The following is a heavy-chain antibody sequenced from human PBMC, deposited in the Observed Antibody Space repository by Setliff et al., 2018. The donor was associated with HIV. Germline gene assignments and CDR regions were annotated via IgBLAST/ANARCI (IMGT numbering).Heavy chain of an antibody. CDR1: GTTFTTYD. CDR3: AREVWLFSYSFDI. CDR2: INPSGGST. Sequence: ASVKVSCKTSGTTFTTYDIHWVRQAPGQGLEWMGFINPSGGSTSYAKKFQGRVTMTRDTSTSTVYMELSSLRSEDTALDYCAREVWLFSYSFDIWGQGTRVTVS. V-gene: IGHV1-46*01. J-gene: IGHJ3*02. D-gene: IGHD3-22*01.